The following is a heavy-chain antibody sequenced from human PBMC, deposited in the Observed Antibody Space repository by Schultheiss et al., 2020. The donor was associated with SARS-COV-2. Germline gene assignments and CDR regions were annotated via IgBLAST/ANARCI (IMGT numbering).Heavy chain of an antibody. Sequence: ASVKVSCKASGYTFTGYYMHWVRQAPGQGLEWMGWINPNSGGTNYAQKFQGRVTMTRDTSISTAYMELSRLRSDDTAVYYCARSDLYGHSSSFRSVWGQGTLVTVSS. CDR2: INPNSGGT. V-gene: IGHV1-2*02. CDR1: GYTFTGYY. J-gene: IGHJ4*02. D-gene: IGHD6-6*01. CDR3: ARSDLYGHSSSFRSV.